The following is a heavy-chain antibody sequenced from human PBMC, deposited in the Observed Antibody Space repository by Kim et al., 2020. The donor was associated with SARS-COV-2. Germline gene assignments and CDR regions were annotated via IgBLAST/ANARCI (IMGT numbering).Heavy chain of an antibody. D-gene: IGHD2-21*02. Sequence: GGSLRLSCAASGFTFSSYGMHWVRQAPGKGLEWVAAIWYDGSNKYYADSVKGRFTISRDNSKNTLYLQMNSLRAEDTAVYYCARDPMAVTGGVGAFDIWGQGAMGTVSP. CDR3: ARDPMAVTGGVGAFDI. V-gene: IGHV3-33*01. CDR1: GFTFSSYG. J-gene: IGHJ3*02. CDR2: IWYDGSNK.